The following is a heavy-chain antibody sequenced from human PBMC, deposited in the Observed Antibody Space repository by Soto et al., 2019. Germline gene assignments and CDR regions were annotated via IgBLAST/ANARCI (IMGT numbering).Heavy chain of an antibody. D-gene: IGHD5-18*01. J-gene: IGHJ3*02. CDR2: IWYDGSNK. CDR1: GCSVRNDG. V-gene: IGHV3-33*06. CDR3: AKCGEAMVTTAFDI. Sequence: WTASGCSVRNDGMHWCRPSPGKGREWVAVIWYDGSNKYYADSVKGRFTISRDNSKNTLYLQMNSLRAEDTAVYYCAKCGEAMVTTAFDIRGQGPIVTVSS.